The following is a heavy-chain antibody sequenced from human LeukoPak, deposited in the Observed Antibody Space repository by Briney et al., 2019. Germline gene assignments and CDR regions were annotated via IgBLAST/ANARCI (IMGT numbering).Heavy chain of an antibody. CDR1: GFTFSSYE. V-gene: IGHV3-48*03. CDR3: AREVYYYDSSGLLDY. Sequence: RPGGSLRLSCAASGFTFSSYEMNWVRQAPGKGLEWVSYISSSGSTIYYADSVKGRFTISRDNAKNSLYLQMNSLRAEDTAVYYCAREVYYYDSSGLLDYWGQGTLVTVSS. J-gene: IGHJ4*02. D-gene: IGHD3-22*01. CDR2: ISSSGSTI.